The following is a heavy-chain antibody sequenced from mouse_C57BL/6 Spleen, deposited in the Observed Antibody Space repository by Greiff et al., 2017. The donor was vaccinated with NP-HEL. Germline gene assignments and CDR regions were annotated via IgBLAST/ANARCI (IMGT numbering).Heavy chain of an antibody. J-gene: IGHJ2*01. CDR3: ARSYYSNPYFDY. Sequence: QVQLQQPGAELVRPGSSVKLSCKASGYTFTSYWMDWVKQRPGQGLEWIGNIYPSDSETHYNQKFKDKATLTVDKSSSTAYMQLSSLTSEDSAVYYCARSYYSNPYFDYWGQGTTLTVSP. CDR2: IYPSDSET. V-gene: IGHV1-61*01. D-gene: IGHD2-5*01. CDR1: GYTFTSYW.